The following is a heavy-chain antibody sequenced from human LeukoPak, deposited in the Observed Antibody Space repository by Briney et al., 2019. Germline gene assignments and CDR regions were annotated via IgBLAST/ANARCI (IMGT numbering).Heavy chain of an antibody. J-gene: IGHJ4*02. V-gene: IGHV3-73*01. CDR3: ARDLRRGSSSWYVSGGDY. CDR1: GFTFSGSA. CDR2: IRSKANNYAT. D-gene: IGHD6-13*01. Sequence: GGSLRLSCAASGFTFSGSALHWVRQASGKGLEWVGRIRSKANNYATTYAASVKGRFTISRDDSKNTAYLQMHSLKTEDTAVYYCARDLRRGSSSWYVSGGDYWGQGTLVTVSS.